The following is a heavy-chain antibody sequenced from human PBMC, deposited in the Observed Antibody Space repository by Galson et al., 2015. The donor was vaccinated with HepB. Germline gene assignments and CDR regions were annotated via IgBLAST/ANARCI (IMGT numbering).Heavy chain of an antibody. CDR1: GYSFRHHG. D-gene: IGHD2-15*01. Sequence: SVKVSCKASGYSFRHHGISWVRQAPGQGLEWLGWIGSENGETKYTEKFQGRVTMTTDISMSTSYMELRSLRSDDTAVYYCARAVLGSLYGDFDYWGQGTLITVSS. CDR3: ARAVLGSLYGDFDY. J-gene: IGHJ4*01. V-gene: IGHV1-18*04. CDR2: IGSENGET.